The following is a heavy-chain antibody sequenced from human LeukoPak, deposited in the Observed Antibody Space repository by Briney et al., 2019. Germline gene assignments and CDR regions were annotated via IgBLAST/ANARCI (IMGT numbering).Heavy chain of an antibody. CDR1: GGTFSSYA. CDR3: ASGAMDSYYYYYMDV. V-gene: IGHV1-69*13. D-gene: IGHD3/OR15-3a*01. CDR2: IIPIFGTA. Sequence: PSASVKVSCKASGGTFSSYAISWVRQAPGQGLEWMGGIIPIFGTANYAQKFQGRVTITADESTSTAYMELSSLRSEDTAVYYCASGAMDSYYYYYMDVWGKGTTVTISS. J-gene: IGHJ6*03.